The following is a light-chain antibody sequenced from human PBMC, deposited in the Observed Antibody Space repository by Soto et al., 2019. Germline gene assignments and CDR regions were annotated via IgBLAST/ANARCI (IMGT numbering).Light chain of an antibody. CDR1: QNMERW. CDR2: GAS. J-gene: IGKJ1*01. CDR3: QHYNSYPWT. Sequence: DIQMTQSPSTLSASVGDRVTITCRASQNMERWLAWYQQKPGKAPNLLIYGASSLESGVPSRFSGSGSGTEFTLTISSLRPDDFATYYCQHYNSYPWTFGQGTKVEIK. V-gene: IGKV1-5*03.